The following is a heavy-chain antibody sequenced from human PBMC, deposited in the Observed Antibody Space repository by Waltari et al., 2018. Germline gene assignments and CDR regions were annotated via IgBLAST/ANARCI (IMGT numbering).Heavy chain of an antibody. CDR2: ISGSGGST. CDR1: GFTFSSYA. J-gene: IGHJ5*02. V-gene: IGHV3-23*01. Sequence: EVQLLESGGGLVQPGGSLRLSCAASGFTFSSYAMSWVRQAPGKGLEWVSAISGSGGSTYYADSVKGRFTISRDNSKNTLYLQMNSLRAEDTAVYYCAKELSLSVTYYDFWSGYFGNWFDPWGQGTLVTVSS. D-gene: IGHD3-3*01. CDR3: AKELSLSVTYYDFWSGYFGNWFDP.